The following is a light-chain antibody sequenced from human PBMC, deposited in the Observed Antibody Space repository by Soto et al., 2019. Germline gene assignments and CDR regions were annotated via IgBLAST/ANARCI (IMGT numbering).Light chain of an antibody. J-gene: IGKJ2*01. CDR3: QQYHNWPPYT. V-gene: IGKV1-5*03. Sequence: DIQMTQSPSTLSASVGDRVTITCRASQSISSWLAWYQQKPGKAPRLLIYKASSLESGIPARFSGSGSGTDFTLTISRLEPEDFAVYYCQQYHNWPPYTFGQGTK. CDR1: QSISSW. CDR2: KAS.